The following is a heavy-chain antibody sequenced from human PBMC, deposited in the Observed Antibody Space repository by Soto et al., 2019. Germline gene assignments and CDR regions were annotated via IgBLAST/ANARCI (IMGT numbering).Heavy chain of an antibody. CDR3: ASFSPFGWRWLQFEDPYYYGMDV. D-gene: IGHD5-12*01. CDR2: INAGNGNT. V-gene: IGHV1-3*01. J-gene: IGHJ6*02. CDR1: GYTFTSYA. Sequence: EASVKVSCKASGYTFTSYAMHWVRQAPGQRLEWMGWINAGNGNTKYSQKFQGRVTITRDTSASTAYMELSSLRSEDTAVYYCASFSPFGWRWLQFEDPYYYGMDVWGQGTTVTVSS.